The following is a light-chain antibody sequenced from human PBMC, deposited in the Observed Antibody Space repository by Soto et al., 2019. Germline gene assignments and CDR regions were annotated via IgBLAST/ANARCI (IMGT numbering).Light chain of an antibody. CDR1: QSVSSN. J-gene: IGKJ3*01. V-gene: IGKV3-15*01. Sequence: EIVMTQSPATLSVSPGERATLSCRASQSVSSNLAWYQQKPGQAPRLHIYGASTRATGIPARFSGSGSGTEFTLTISSLQSEDFAVYYCQQYNNWPRSFGPGTKEDIK. CDR2: GAS. CDR3: QQYNNWPRS.